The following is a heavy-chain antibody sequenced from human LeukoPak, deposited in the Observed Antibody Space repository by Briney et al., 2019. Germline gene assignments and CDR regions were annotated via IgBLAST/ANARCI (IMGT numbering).Heavy chain of an antibody. D-gene: IGHD6-19*01. CDR3: ARARGDSSGWYGY. V-gene: IGHV1-18*01. J-gene: IGHJ4*02. CDR1: GYTFTSYG. CDR2: INAYNGNT. Sequence: ASVKVSCKSSGYTFTSYGISRVRQAPGQGREGMGWINAYNGNTNNSHKLQGRVTMTTDTCTSTAYMELRSLRSDDTAVYYCARARGDSSGWYGYWGQGTLVTVSS.